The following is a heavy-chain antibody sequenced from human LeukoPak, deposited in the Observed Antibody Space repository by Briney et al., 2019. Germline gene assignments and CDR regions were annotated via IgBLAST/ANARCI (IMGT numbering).Heavy chain of an antibody. D-gene: IGHD4-23*01. CDR1: GGSISSYY. Sequence: SETLSLTCTVSGGSISSYYCSWIRRPPGKGLEWSGYIYYSGSTNYNPSLKSRVTISVDTSKNQFSLKVSSVTAADTAVYYCARGSNRDYGGNNWFDPWGQGTLVTVSS. V-gene: IGHV4-59*08. CDR3: ARGSNRDYGGNNWFDP. CDR2: IYYSGST. J-gene: IGHJ5*02.